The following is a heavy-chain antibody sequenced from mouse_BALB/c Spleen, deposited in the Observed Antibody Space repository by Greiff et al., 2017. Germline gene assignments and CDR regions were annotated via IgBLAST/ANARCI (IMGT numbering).Heavy chain of an antibody. CDR3: ASRDYGPMDY. CDR1: GFTFSSYA. V-gene: IGHV5-6-5*01. D-gene: IGHD1-2*01. CDR2: ISSGGST. J-gene: IGHJ4*01. Sequence: EVQRVESGGGLVKPGGSLKLSCAASGFTFSSYAMSWVRQTPEKRLEWVASISSGGSTYYPDSVKGRFTISRDNARNILYLQMSSLRSEDTAMYYCASRDYGPMDYWGQGTSVTVSS.